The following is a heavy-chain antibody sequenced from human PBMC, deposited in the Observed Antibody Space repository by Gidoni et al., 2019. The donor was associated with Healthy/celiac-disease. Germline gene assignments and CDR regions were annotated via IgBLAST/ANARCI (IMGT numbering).Heavy chain of an antibody. CDR2: ISWNSGSI. J-gene: IGHJ6*02. CDR3: AKDAQWETTSMDV. CDR1: GFPFDDYA. V-gene: IGHV3-9*01. D-gene: IGHD1-26*01. Sequence: EVQLVQSGGGLVQPGRSLRLSCAASGFPFDDYAMHWVRQAPGTGLEWVAGISWNSGSIGYADSVKGRFTISRDNAKNSLYLQMNSLRAEDTALYYCAKDAQWETTSMDVWGQGTTVTVSS.